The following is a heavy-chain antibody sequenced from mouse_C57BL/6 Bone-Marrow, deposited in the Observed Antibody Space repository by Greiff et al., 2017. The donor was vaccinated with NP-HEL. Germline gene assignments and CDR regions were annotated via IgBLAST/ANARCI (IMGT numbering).Heavy chain of an antibody. CDR3: ARREIYYDYDGFAY. CDR1: GYTFTSYW. CDR2: IHPTSGST. J-gene: IGHJ3*01. V-gene: IGHV1-64*01. D-gene: IGHD2-4*01. Sequence: QVQLQQPGAELVKPGASVKLSCKASGYTFTSYWMHWVKQRPGQGLEWIGMIHPTSGSTNYNEKFKSKATLTVDKSSSTAYMQLSSLTSEDSAVYYGARREIYYDYDGFAYWGQGTLVTVSA.